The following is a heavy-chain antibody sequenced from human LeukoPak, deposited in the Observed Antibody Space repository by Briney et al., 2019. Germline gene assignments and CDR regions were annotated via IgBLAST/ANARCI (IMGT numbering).Heavy chain of an antibody. D-gene: IGHD3-22*01. CDR1: DGSISSYY. CDR3: ARVDYYDNSGYFLFDY. J-gene: IGHJ4*02. Sequence: PSETLSLTCTVSDGSISSYYWSWIRQPPGKGLEWIGYIYYSGNTNYNPSLKSRVTISVDTSKNLFSLKLSSVTAADTAVYYCARVDYYDNSGYFLFDYWGQGTLVTVSS. CDR2: IYYSGNT. V-gene: IGHV4-59*01.